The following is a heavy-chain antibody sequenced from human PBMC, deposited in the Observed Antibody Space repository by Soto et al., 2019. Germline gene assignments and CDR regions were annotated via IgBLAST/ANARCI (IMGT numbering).Heavy chain of an antibody. V-gene: IGHV3-49*04. D-gene: IGHD3-22*01. J-gene: IGHJ4*01. CDR2: IRSKAYGGTT. Sequence: GGSLRLSCTASGCTFGDYAMSWVRQAPGKGLEWVGFIRSKAYGGTTEYAASVKGRFTISRDDSKSIAYLQMNSLRSEDTAVYYCTRDAFDDSSGYCYEGVDCWGQGT. CDR3: TRDAFDDSSGYCYEGVDC. CDR1: GCTFGDYA.